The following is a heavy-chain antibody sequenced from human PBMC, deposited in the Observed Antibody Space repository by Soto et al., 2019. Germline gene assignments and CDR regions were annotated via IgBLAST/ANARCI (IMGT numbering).Heavy chain of an antibody. Sequence: QITLKESGPTLVKPTQTLTLTCTFSGFSLTTQGVHVGWIRQPPGKALEWLALIYWYDNEVYSPSLKNRLTITKDTSKSQVVLTLATVDPVDTATYYCVYRDFGDSFFQFWGQGILVNVSS. CDR1: GFSLTTQGVH. J-gene: IGHJ4*02. CDR3: VYRDFGDSFFQF. V-gene: IGHV2-5*01. CDR2: IYWYDNE. D-gene: IGHD4-17*01.